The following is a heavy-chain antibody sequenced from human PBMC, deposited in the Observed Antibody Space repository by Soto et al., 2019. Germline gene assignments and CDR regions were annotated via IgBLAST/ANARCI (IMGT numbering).Heavy chain of an antibody. V-gene: IGHV3-23*04. CDR1: GFTFSSYA. J-gene: IGHJ4*02. CDR2: LSGSGGNT. Sequence: EVQLVESGGGLAQPGGSLRLSCVASGFTFSSYAMTWVRQAPGKGLEWVSSLSGSGGNTFYADSVKGRFTISRDNSKNTLYLQWNSLRVEDTALYYCAKLLGRGYSGFDPGDYWGQGTLVTVSS. CDR3: AKLLGRGYSGFDPGDY. D-gene: IGHD5-12*01.